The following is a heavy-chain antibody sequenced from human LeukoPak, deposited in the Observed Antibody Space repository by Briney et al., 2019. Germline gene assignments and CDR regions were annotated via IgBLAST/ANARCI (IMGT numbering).Heavy chain of an antibody. CDR1: GFTFDDYA. Sequence: GRSLRLSCAASGFTFDDYAMHWVRQAPGKGLEWVSGTSWNSGSIGYADSVKGRFTISRDNAKNSLYLQMNSLRAEDTALYYCAKDIGGNDYWGQGTLVTVSS. CDR3: AKDIGGNDY. CDR2: TSWNSGSI. J-gene: IGHJ4*02. D-gene: IGHD4-23*01. V-gene: IGHV3-9*01.